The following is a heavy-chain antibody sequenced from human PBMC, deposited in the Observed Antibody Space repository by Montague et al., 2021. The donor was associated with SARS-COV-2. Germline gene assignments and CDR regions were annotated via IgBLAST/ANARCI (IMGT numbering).Heavy chain of an antibody. CDR3: ARHPLGYCSSTSCYVG. Sequence: SETLSLTCVVSGDSISTDNWWTWVRLPPGKGLEWIGSIYYSGSTYYNPSLKSRVTISVDTSKNQFSLKLSSVTAADTAAYYCARHPLGYCSSTSCYVGWGQGTLVTVSS. CDR2: IYYSGST. V-gene: IGHV4-39*01. D-gene: IGHD2-2*01. CDR1: GDSISTDNW. J-gene: IGHJ4*02.